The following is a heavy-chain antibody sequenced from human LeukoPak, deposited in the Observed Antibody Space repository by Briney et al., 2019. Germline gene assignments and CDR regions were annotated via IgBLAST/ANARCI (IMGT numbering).Heavy chain of an antibody. CDR3: ARVRKDIVVVPGAMRDTYYFDY. J-gene: IGHJ4*02. Sequence: GGSLRLSCAASGFTFSSYGMHWVRQAPGKGLEWVAFIRYDGSNKYYADSVKGRFTISRDNSKNTLYLQMNSLRAEDTAVYYCARVRKDIVVVPGAMRDTYYFDYWGQGTLVTVSS. D-gene: IGHD2-2*01. CDR2: IRYDGSNK. CDR1: GFTFSSYG. V-gene: IGHV3-30*02.